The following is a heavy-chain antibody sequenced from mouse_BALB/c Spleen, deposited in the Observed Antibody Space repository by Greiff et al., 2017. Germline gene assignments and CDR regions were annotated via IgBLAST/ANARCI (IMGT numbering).Heavy chain of an antibody. J-gene: IGHJ2*01. V-gene: IGHV14-3*02. CDR1: GFNIKDTY. Sequence: PLQQSGAELVKPGASVKLSCTASGFNIKDTYMHWVKQRPEQGLEWIGRIDPANGNTKYDPKFQGKATITADTSSNTAYLQLSSLTSEDTAVYYCARSDGSSYDYFDYWGQGTTLTVSS. D-gene: IGHD1-1*01. CDR2: IDPANGNT. CDR3: ARSDGSSYDYFDY.